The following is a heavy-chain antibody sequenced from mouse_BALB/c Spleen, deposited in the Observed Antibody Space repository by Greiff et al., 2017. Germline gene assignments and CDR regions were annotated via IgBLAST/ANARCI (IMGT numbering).Heavy chain of an antibody. CDR3: TRAELGRAMDY. V-gene: IGHV5-6-4*01. Sequence: EVKVVESGGGLVKPGGSLKLSCAASGFTFSSYTMSWVRQTPEKRLEWVATISSGGSYTYYPDSVKGRFTISRDNAKNTLYLQMSSLKSEDTAMYYCTRAELGRAMDYWGQGTSVTVSS. D-gene: IGHD4-1*01. CDR1: GFTFSSYT. J-gene: IGHJ4*01. CDR2: ISSGGSYT.